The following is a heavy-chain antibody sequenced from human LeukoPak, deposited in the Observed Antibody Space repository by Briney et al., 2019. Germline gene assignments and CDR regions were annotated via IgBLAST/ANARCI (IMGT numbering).Heavy chain of an antibody. Sequence: SETLSLTCSVSGGSISSGNWWSWVRQPAGKGLEWIGEIYHGGSTNYNPSVKSRVTISVDKSKNHFSLKLSSVSAADTAVYYCARPGFGGAFDIWGQGTMVTVYS. CDR2: IYHGGST. CDR3: ARPGFGGAFDI. J-gene: IGHJ3*02. V-gene: IGHV4-4*02. D-gene: IGHD3-16*01. CDR1: GGSISSGNW.